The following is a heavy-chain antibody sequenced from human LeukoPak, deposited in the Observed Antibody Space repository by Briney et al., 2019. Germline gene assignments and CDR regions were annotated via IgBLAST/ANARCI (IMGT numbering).Heavy chain of an antibody. J-gene: IGHJ6*04. CDR3: ARALHIVVVPAAPIRHRGYYYGMDV. V-gene: IGHV1-69*13. D-gene: IGHD2-2*01. CDR1: GGTFSSYA. Sequence: SVKVSCKASGGTFSSYAISWVRQAPGQGLEWMGGIIPIFGTANYAQKFQGRVTITADESTSTAYMELSSLRSEDTAVYYSARALHIVVVPAAPIRHRGYYYGMDVWGKGTTVTVSS. CDR2: IIPIFGTA.